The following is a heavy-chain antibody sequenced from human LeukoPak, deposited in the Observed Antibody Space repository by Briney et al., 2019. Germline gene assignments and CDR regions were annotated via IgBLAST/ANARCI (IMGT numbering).Heavy chain of an antibody. J-gene: IGHJ4*02. CDR3: ARGLRSAISLLWY. V-gene: IGHV3-48*01. Sequence: GGSLRLSCAASGFTFSSYSMNWVRQAPGKGLEWVSYISSSSSTIYYADSVKGRFTISRDNAKNSLYLQMNSLRAEDTAVYYCARGLRSAISLLWYWGQGTLVTVSS. CDR1: GFTFSSYS. D-gene: IGHD4-17*01. CDR2: ISSSSSTI.